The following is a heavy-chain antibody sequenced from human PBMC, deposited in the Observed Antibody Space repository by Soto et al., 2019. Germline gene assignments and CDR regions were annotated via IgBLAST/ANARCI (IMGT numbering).Heavy chain of an antibody. CDR2: ISYDGSNK. J-gene: IGHJ3*02. CDR3: ARDPYYYDSRLNAFDI. V-gene: IGHV3-30-3*01. Sequence: ESGGGVVQPGRSLRLSCAASGFTFSSYAMHWVRQAPGKGLEWVAVISYDGSNKYYADSVKGRFTISRDNSKNTLYLQMNSLRAEDTAVYYCARDPYYYDSRLNAFDIWGQGTMVTVSS. D-gene: IGHD3-22*01. CDR1: GFTFSSYA.